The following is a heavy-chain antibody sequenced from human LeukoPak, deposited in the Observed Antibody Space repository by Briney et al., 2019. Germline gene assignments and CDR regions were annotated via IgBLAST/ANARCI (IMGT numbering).Heavy chain of an antibody. V-gene: IGHV3-21*01. D-gene: IGHD6-19*01. CDR3: ASGGGWVFFN. CDR2: ISSSSSYI. Sequence: GGSLRLSCAASGFTFSSYSMNWVRQAPGMGLEWVSSISSSSSYIFYADSVKGRFTISRDNARNSQFLQMNSLRAEDTAVYYCASGGGWVFFNWGQGTLVTVSS. CDR1: GFTFSSYS. J-gene: IGHJ4*02.